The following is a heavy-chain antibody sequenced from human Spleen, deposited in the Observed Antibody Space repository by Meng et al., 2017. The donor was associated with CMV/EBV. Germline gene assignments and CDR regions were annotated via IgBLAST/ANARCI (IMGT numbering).Heavy chain of an antibody. J-gene: IGHJ4*02. CDR2: ITWNSGSI. Sequence: GGSLRLSCTVSGGSVSSGSYYWSWIRQPPGKGLEWVSGITWNSGSIGHADSVKGRFTISRDNAKNSLYLQMNSLRPEDTALYYCAKATAAVLTRGTLDYWGQGTLVTVSS. V-gene: IGHV3-9*01. D-gene: IGHD4/OR15-4a*01. CDR1: GGSVSSGSYY. CDR3: AKATAAVLTRGTLDY.